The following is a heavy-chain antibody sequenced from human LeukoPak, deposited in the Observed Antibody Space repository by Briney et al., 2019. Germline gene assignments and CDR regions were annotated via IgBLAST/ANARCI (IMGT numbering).Heavy chain of an antibody. CDR1: GGSISSYY. D-gene: IGHD5-12*01. CDR3: ARGFVDIVATIPYYFDY. J-gene: IGHJ4*02. Sequence: PSETLSLTCTVSGGSISSYYWSWIRQPPGKGLEWIGYIYYSGSTNYSPSLKSRVTISVDTSKNQFSLKLSSVTAADTAVYYCARGFVDIVATIPYYFDYWGQGTLVTVSS. CDR2: IYYSGST. V-gene: IGHV4-59*01.